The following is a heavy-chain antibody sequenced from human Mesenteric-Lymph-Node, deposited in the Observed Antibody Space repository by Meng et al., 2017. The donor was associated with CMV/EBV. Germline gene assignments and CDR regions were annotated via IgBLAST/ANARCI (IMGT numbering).Heavy chain of an antibody. V-gene: IGHV1-2*02. CDR1: GYTFTGYY. Sequence: ASVKVSCKASGYTFTGYYMHWVRQAPGQGLEWMGWINPNSGGTNYAQKFQGRVTMTRDTSISTVYMELNRLRSDDTAVYFCARDPIFGVVTSIDYGMDVWGQGTTVTVSS. CDR3: ARDPIFGVVTSIDYGMDV. CDR2: INPNSGGT. J-gene: IGHJ6*02. D-gene: IGHD3-3*01.